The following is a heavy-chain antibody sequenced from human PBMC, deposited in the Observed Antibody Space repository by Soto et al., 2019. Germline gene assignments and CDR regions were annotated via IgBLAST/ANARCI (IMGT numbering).Heavy chain of an antibody. CDR3: EADMVNVDTAMEPTYGMDV. D-gene: IGHD5-18*01. CDR1: GGTFSSYA. Sequence: GASVKVSCKASGGTFSSYAISWVRQAPGQGLEWMGGIIPIFGTANYAQKFQGRVTITADKSTSTAYMELSSLRSEDTAVYYCEADMVNVDTAMEPTYGMDVWGQGTTVTVSS. V-gene: IGHV1-69*06. J-gene: IGHJ6*02. CDR2: IIPIFGTA.